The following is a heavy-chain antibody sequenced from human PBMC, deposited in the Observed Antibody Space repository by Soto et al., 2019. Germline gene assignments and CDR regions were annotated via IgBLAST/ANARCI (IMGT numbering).Heavy chain of an antibody. CDR2: INSDGTTT. CDR3: ASSARGIDGDYN. D-gene: IGHD4-17*01. J-gene: IGHJ4*02. Sequence: EVQLVESGGGLVQPGGSLRLSCAASGFTFSSYWMHWVRQAPGKGLVWVSRINSDGTTTNYADSVKGRFTISRDNATNTVYLQMNSLRAEDTAVYYCASSARGIDGDYNWGRGTLVTVSS. CDR1: GFTFSSYW. V-gene: IGHV3-74*02.